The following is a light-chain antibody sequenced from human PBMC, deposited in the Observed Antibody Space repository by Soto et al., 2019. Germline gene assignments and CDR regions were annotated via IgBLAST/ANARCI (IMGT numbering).Light chain of an antibody. CDR2: FND. Sequence: QPVLTQPPSASGTPGQRVSISCSGGRSNIGSTLVSWYQQLPGPAPKLLLYFNDQRPSGVPDRFSGSKSGTSASLAVSELQSEDEADYFCASWDDSLKRVLFGGGTKLTVL. J-gene: IGLJ3*02. CDR1: RSNIGSTL. V-gene: IGLV1-44*01. CDR3: ASWDDSLKRVL.